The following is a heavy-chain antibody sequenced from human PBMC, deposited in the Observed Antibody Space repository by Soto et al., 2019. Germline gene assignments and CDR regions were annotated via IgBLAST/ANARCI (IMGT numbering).Heavy chain of an antibody. CDR2: MSHSGGT. CDR3: AGVERGTTTTVVDAFDI. Sequence: QVQLQQWGAGLLKPSETLSLTCAVYGGFVSSGNYYWSWIRQPPGKGLEWIGEMSHSGGTHFNPSLKSRVTISVDTSKNQFSLKMTSVTAADTALYYCAGVERGTTTTVVDAFDIWGPGTMVTVSS. J-gene: IGHJ3*02. CDR1: GGFVSSGNYY. V-gene: IGHV4-34*01. D-gene: IGHD4-4*01.